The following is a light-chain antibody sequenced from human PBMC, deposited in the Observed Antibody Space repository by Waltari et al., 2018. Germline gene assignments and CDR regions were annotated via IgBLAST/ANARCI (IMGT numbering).Light chain of an antibody. CDR3: YSRNSDDFTYV. CDR2: GQN. V-gene: IGLV3-19*01. CDR1: SLRRYF. J-gene: IGLJ1*01. Sequence: SSELSQDPTVSVALVQAVNITCQGDSLRRYFVSWYQQKPGQAPVLVSYGQNKRPSGIPDRFSGSRSGNTASLTIAGAEAADEADYYCYSRNSDDFTYVFGTGTKLTVL.